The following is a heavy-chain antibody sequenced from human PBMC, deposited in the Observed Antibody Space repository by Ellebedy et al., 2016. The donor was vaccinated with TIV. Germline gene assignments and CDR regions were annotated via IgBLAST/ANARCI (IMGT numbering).Heavy chain of an antibody. CDR2: ITIDATT. J-gene: IGHJ3*02. V-gene: IGHV3-66*01. Sequence: GGSLRLSCAASELTVTSNYMSWVRQAPGKGLEWVSTITIDATTYYADSVKGRFSISRDSSKNILYIQLNSLRAEDTAVYYCARETFNEVDLKEWGLFDIWGQGTRVTVSS. CDR3: ARETFNEVDLKEWGLFDI. D-gene: IGHD1-1*01. CDR1: ELTVTSNY.